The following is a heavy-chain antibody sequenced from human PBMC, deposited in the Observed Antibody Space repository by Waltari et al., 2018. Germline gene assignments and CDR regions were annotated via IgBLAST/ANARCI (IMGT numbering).Heavy chain of an antibody. CDR2: IYDSGTT. J-gene: IGHJ4*02. D-gene: IGHD5-12*01. CDR3: AREGGNSVYADFRYFDY. V-gene: IGHV4-59*02. CDR1: GGSASSLS. Sequence: QVQLQESGPGLVRPSDTLSLTCTVYGGSASSLSWGWFRQPPGKGLEWIGHIYDSGTTNLNPSLKNRVSISADTLKNQFSLTLYSVTAADTAVYYCAREGGNSVYADFRYFDYWGQGILVTASS.